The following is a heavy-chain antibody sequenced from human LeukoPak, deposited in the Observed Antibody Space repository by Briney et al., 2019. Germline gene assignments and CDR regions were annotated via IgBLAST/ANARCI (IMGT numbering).Heavy chain of an antibody. CDR2: IKLDGSEN. V-gene: IGHV3-7*04. Sequence: GGSLRLSCATSGFIFSNYWMSWVRQAPGKRLEWVANIKLDGSENYCVDSVKGRFTISRDNAKNSLYLQMNSLRAEDTAVYYCARATKTYAFDIWGQGTMVTVSS. D-gene: IGHD1-26*01. CDR3: ARATKTYAFDI. J-gene: IGHJ3*02. CDR1: GFIFSNYW.